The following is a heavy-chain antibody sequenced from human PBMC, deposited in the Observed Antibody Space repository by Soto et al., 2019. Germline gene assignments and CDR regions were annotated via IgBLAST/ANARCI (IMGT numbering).Heavy chain of an antibody. CDR2: IYYSGST. CDR1: GGSISSSSYY. Sequence: SETPSLTCTVSGGSISSSSYYWGWIRQPPGKGLEWIGSIYYSGSTYYNPSLKSRVTISVDTSKNQFSLKLSSVTAADTAVYYCARNSYYMDVWGKGTTVTVSS. J-gene: IGHJ6*03. CDR3: ARNSYYMDV. V-gene: IGHV4-39*07.